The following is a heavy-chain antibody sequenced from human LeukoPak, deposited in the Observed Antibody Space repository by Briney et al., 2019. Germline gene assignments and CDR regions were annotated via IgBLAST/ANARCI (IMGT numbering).Heavy chain of an antibody. J-gene: IGHJ4*02. V-gene: IGHV6-1*01. CDR3: ARAGLYSGSYRT. D-gene: IGHD1-26*01. CDR1: GDSVSSNSAA. CDR2: TYYRSKWYN. Sequence: PSQTLSLTCVISGDSVSSNSAAWNWIRQSPSRGLEWLGRTYYRSKWYNDYATAVKSQITIAPDTSKNQFSLQLNSVTPEDTAVYYCARAGLYSGSYRTWGQGTLVTVSS.